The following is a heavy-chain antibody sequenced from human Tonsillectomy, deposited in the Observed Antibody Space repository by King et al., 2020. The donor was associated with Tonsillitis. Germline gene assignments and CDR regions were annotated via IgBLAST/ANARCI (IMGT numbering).Heavy chain of an antibody. CDR3: AREGRAIAVADNYYYYYMDV. Sequence: QLVQSGAEVKKPGSSVKVSCKASGGTFSSYAISWVRQAPGQGLEWMGGIIPIFGTANYVQKFQGRVTITADESTSTAYMELSSLRSEDTAVYYCAREGRAIAVADNYYYYYMDVWGKGTTVTVSS. CDR1: GGTFSSYA. D-gene: IGHD6-19*01. CDR2: IIPIFGTA. J-gene: IGHJ6*03. V-gene: IGHV1-69*01.